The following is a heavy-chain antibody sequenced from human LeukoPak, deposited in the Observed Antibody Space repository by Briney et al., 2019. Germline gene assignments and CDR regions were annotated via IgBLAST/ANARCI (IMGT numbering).Heavy chain of an antibody. CDR1: GYPFSGSD. CDR3: AKTTGGWPRFFDH. D-gene: IGHD6-19*01. J-gene: IGHJ4*02. CDR2: VSHEGTSK. V-gene: IGHV3-30*18. Sequence: GGSLRLSCAASGYPFSGSDIHWVRQAPGKGLEWVAFVSHEGTSKFYAESVKGRFGISRDNSKSTTYLQMNGLRPDDTAVYYCAKTTGGWPRFFDHWGQGTLVAVSP.